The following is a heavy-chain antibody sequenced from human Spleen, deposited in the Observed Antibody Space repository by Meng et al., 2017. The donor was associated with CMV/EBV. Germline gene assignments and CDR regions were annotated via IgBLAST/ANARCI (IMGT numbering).Heavy chain of an antibody. CDR3: ARDPWGCSGGSCYSDP. Sequence: FPFSAYAMSWVRQAPGAGLEWVSSVSSGSSSIYYADSVKGRFTISRDNSKNTLYLQMNSLRAEDTAVYYCARDPWGCSGGSCYSDPWGQGTLVTVSS. V-gene: IGHV3-21*04. CDR2: VSSGSSSI. CDR1: FPFSAYA. J-gene: IGHJ5*02. D-gene: IGHD2-15*01.